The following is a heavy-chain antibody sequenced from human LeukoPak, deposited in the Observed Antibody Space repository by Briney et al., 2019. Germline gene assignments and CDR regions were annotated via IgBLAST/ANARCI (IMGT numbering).Heavy chain of an antibody. CDR2: ISGSGGST. V-gene: IGHV3-23*01. J-gene: IGHJ4*02. D-gene: IGHD5-12*01. CDR1: GFTFSSYV. Sequence: GGSLRLSCAASGFTFSSYVMSWVRQAPGKGLEWVSAISGSGGSTYYADSVKGRFTISRDNSKNTLYLQMNSLRAEDTAVYYCAKDRSGYDIFDYWGQGTLVTVSS. CDR3: AKDRSGYDIFDY.